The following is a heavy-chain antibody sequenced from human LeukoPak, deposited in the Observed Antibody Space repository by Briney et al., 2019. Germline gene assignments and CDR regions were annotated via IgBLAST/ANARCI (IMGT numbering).Heavy chain of an antibody. D-gene: IGHD7-27*01. CDR1: GFTVSSNH. V-gene: IGHV3-66*01. Sequence: GGSLRLSCAASGFTVSSNHMSWVRLAPGQGLEWVSVIYIGGTIHYADSVKGRFTISRDNSQNTVYLEMNSLRAEDTAVYYCARDGENHYYDYWGQGTLVTVST. J-gene: IGHJ4*02. CDR2: IYIGGTI. CDR3: ARDGENHYYDY.